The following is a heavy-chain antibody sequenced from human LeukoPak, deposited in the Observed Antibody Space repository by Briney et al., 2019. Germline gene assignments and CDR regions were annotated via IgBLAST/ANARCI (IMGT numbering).Heavy chain of an antibody. CDR1: GFTFSSYA. J-gene: IGHJ4*02. D-gene: IGHD2-2*01. V-gene: IGHV3-21*01. CDR3: ATDRGYCSSTSCYSLALNS. Sequence: PGGSLRLSCAASGFTFSSYAMSWVRQAPGKGLEWVSSISSGSSYKYYADSAKGRFTISRDNAKNSLYLQMNSLRAEDTAVYFCATDRGYCSSTSCYSLALNSWGQGTLVTVSS. CDR2: ISSGSSYK.